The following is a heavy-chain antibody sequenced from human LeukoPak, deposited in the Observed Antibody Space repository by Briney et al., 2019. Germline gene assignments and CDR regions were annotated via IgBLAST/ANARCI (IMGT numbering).Heavy chain of an antibody. CDR1: GGSFSGYY. D-gene: IGHD6-19*01. CDR3: ARGRRSGWYYFDY. Sequence: SETLSLTCAVYGGSFSGYYWSWIRQPPGKGLEWIGEINQSGSTNYNPSLKSRVTISVDTSKNQFSLKLSSVTAADTAVYYCARGRRSGWYYFDYWGQGTLVTVSS. CDR2: INQSGST. V-gene: IGHV4-34*01. J-gene: IGHJ4*02.